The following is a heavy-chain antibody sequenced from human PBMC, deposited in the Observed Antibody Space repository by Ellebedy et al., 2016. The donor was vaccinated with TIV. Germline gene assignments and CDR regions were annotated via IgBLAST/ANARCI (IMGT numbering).Heavy chain of an antibody. CDR3: ASEDSSGTLCY. D-gene: IGHD3-10*01. V-gene: IGHV1-18*04. Sequence: AASVKVSCKASGYTFTSYGISWVRQAPGQGLEWMGWISAYNGNTNYAQKLQGRVTMTTDTSTSTAYMELSRLRSDDTAVYYCASEDSSGTLCYWGQGTLVTVSS. CDR1: GYTFTSYG. J-gene: IGHJ4*02. CDR2: ISAYNGNT.